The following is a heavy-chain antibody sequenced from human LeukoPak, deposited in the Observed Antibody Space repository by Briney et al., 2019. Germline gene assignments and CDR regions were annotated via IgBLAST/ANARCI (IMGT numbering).Heavy chain of an antibody. Sequence: GGSLRLSCAASGFVFSTYGMSWVRQAPGKGLEWVSGISASGDTTYYADSVKGRFTISRDNSKNTLYLQMNSLRGEDTAVYYCAKAGGSYFPYYYMDVWGKGTTVTISS. D-gene: IGHD1-26*01. CDR1: GFVFSTYG. J-gene: IGHJ6*03. CDR3: AKAGGSYFPYYYMDV. V-gene: IGHV3-23*01. CDR2: ISASGDTT.